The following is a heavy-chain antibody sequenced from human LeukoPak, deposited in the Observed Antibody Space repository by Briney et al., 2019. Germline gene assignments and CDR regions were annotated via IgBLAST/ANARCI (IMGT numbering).Heavy chain of an antibody. D-gene: IGHD2-2*01. CDR1: GFSFSSYY. CDR2: MSYDGGHI. J-gene: IGHJ4*02. CDR3: AKGCSSTSCAIEFDS. V-gene: IGHV3-30*18. Sequence: GGSLRLSCAASGFSFSSYYMHWVRQAPGRGLEWVAGMSYDGGHIYYGDSVKGRFTISRDNSKDTAYVEMNSLRPADTAVYYCAKGCSSTSCAIEFDSWGQGILVTVSS.